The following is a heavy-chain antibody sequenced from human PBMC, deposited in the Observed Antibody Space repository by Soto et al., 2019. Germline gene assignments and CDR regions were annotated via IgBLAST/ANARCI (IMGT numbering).Heavy chain of an antibody. CDR1: GFTFSSYA. CDR3: ARGTYYDFWSGPSNDAFDI. Sequence: GGSLRLSCAASGFTFSSYAMHWVRQAPGKGLEWVAVISYDGSNKYYADSVKGRFTISRDNSKNTLYLQMNSLRAEDTAVYYCARGTYYDFWSGPSNDAFDIWGQGTMVTVSS. V-gene: IGHV3-30-3*01. D-gene: IGHD3-3*01. J-gene: IGHJ3*02. CDR2: ISYDGSNK.